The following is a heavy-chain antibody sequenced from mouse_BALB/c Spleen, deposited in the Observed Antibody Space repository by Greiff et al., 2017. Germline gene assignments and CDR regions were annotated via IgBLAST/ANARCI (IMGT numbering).Heavy chain of an antibody. Sequence: EVQLQQSGAELVKPGASVKLSCTASGFNIKDTYMHWVKQRPEQGLEWIGRIDPANGNTKYDPKFQGKATITADTSSNTAYLQLSSLTSEDTAVYYCASDTYYGSFYAMDYWGQGTSVTVSS. CDR2: IDPANGNT. CDR3: ASDTYYGSFYAMDY. CDR1: GFNIKDTY. J-gene: IGHJ4*01. D-gene: IGHD1-1*01. V-gene: IGHV14-3*02.